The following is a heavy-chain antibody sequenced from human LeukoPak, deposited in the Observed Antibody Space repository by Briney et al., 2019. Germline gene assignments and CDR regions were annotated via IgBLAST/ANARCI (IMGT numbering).Heavy chain of an antibody. CDR2: IYTSGST. Sequence: SETLSLTCTVSGGSISSYYWSWIRQPPGKGLEWIGRIYTSGSTNYNPSLKSRVTMSVDRSKNQFSLKLSSVTAADTAVYYCARGRQYYYDSSGYYDYWGQGTLVTVSS. V-gene: IGHV4-4*07. CDR1: GGSISSYY. CDR3: ARGRQYYYDSSGYYDY. J-gene: IGHJ4*02. D-gene: IGHD3-22*01.